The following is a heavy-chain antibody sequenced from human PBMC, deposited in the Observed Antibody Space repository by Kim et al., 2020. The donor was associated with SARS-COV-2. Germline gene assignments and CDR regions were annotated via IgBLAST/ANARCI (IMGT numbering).Heavy chain of an antibody. CDR1: GDSVSSNSAA. J-gene: IGHJ6*02. V-gene: IGHV6-1*01. Sequence: SQTLSLTCAISGDSVSSNSAAWNWIRQSPSRGLEWLGRTYYRSKWYNDYAVSVKSRITINPDTSKNQFSLQLNSVTPEDTAVYYCAREVEYSSGWIGNYYYYGMDVWGQGTTVTVSS. CDR3: AREVEYSSGWIGNYYYYGMDV. CDR2: TYYRSKWYN. D-gene: IGHD6-19*01.